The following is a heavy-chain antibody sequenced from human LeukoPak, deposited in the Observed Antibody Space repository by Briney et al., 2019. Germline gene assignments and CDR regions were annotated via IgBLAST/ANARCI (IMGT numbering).Heavy chain of an antibody. CDR2: IKQDGSEK. D-gene: IGHD5-18*01. V-gene: IGHV3-7*01. CDR1: GFTFNNYW. J-gene: IGHJ4*02. CDR3: ARDIGYKTFDY. Sequence: GGSLRLSCADSGFTFNNYWMSWVRQAPGKGLEWVANIKQDGSEKYYVDSVKGRYTISRDNAKNSLFLQMNSLRVGDTAVYYCARDIGYKTFDYWGQGTLVTVSS.